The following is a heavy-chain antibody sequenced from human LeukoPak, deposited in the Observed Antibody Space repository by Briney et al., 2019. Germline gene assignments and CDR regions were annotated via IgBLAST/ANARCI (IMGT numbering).Heavy chain of an antibody. CDR3: ASPGVVPAAISY. D-gene: IGHD2-2*02. CDR2: IGGNGSRT. CDR1: GFTFGDYA. V-gene: IGHV3-23*01. Sequence: GGSLRLSCAASGFTFGDYAMTWVRQTPGEGLEWVSSIGGNGSRTYYAASVKGRFTISRDNSKNTLYLQMNSLRAEDTAVYYCASPGVVPAAISYWGQGTLVTVSS. J-gene: IGHJ4*02.